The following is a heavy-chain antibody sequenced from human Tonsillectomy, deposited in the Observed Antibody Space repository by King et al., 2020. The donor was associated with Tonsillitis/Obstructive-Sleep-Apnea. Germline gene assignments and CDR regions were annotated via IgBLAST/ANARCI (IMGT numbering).Heavy chain of an antibody. CDR2: IRGSGGST. CDR1: GFTFSSYA. Sequence: VQLVESGGGLVQPGGSLRLSCAASGFTFSSYAMSWVRQAPGKGLEWVSAIRGSGGSTNYADSVKGRFTISRDNSKNTLYLQMNSLRAEDTAVYYCAKGIVGATALDYWGQGTLVTVSS. D-gene: IGHD1-26*01. V-gene: IGHV3-23*04. J-gene: IGHJ4*02. CDR3: AKGIVGATALDY.